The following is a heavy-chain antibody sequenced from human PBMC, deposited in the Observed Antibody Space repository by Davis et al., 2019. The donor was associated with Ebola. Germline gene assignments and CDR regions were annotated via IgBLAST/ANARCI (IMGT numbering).Heavy chain of an antibody. J-gene: IGHJ6*02. V-gene: IGHV3-30*03. CDR2: ISYDGINK. D-gene: IGHD2-15*01. Sequence: PGGSLRLSCAASGFTFSSYGMHWVRQAPGKGLEWVAVISYDGINKYYADSVKGRFTISRDNSKNTLYLQMNSLRAEDTAVYYCARVNTDIVVVVAAMDVWGQGTTVTVSS. CDR3: ARVNTDIVVVVAAMDV. CDR1: GFTFSSYG.